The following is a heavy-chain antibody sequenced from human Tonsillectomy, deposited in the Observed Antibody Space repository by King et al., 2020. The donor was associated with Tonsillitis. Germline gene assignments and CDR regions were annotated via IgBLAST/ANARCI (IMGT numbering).Heavy chain of an antibody. J-gene: IGHJ3*02. V-gene: IGHV4-59*08. CDR3: ARRFTISGDDAFDI. CDR2: IYYTGST. Sequence: VQLQESGPGLVKPSETLSLTCTVSGASISSHYWSWIRQPPGKGLEWIGYIYYTGSTNHNPSLKSRVTISVDTSKSQFSLKLSSVTAADTAVYYCARRFTISGDDAFDIWGQGTMVTVSS. D-gene: IGHD3-3*01. CDR1: GASISSHY.